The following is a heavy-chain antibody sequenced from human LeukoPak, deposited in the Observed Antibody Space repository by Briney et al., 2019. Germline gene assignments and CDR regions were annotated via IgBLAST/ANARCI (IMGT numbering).Heavy chain of an antibody. V-gene: IGHV4-34*01. CDR2: INHSGST. D-gene: IGHD3-22*01. CDR1: GGSLSGYY. CDR3: ARGLFFGKWLLHYYYYYGMDV. Sequence: SETLSLTCAVYGGSLSGYYWSWIRQPPGKGLEWIGEINHSGSTNYNPSLKSRVTISVDTSKNQFSLKLSSVTAADTAVYYCARGLFFGKWLLHYYYYYGMDVWGQGTTVTVSS. J-gene: IGHJ6*02.